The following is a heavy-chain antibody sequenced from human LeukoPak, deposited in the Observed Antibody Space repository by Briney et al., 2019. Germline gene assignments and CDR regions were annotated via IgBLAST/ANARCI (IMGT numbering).Heavy chain of an antibody. CDR1: GFTFSSFG. CDR2: ISGSGGRT. Sequence: PGGSLRLSCAASGFTFSSFGMSWVRQAPGKGQEWVSAISGSGGRTYYTDSVKGRFTISRDNSKNTLYLQMNSLRAEDTAVYYCAKVIAAVRIGAFDIWGQGTMVTVSS. CDR3: AKVIAAVRIGAFDI. J-gene: IGHJ3*02. D-gene: IGHD6-13*01. V-gene: IGHV3-23*01.